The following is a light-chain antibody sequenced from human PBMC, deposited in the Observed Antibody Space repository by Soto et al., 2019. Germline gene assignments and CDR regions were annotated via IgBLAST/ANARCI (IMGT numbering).Light chain of an antibody. CDR1: QGISSY. V-gene: IGKV1-9*01. CDR2: AAS. CDR3: QQLNSYRLT. Sequence: DIQLTQSPSFLSASVGDRVTITCRASQGISSYLAWYQQKPGKAPKLLTYAASTLQSGVPSRFSGSGSGTEFTLTISSLQPEDFATYYCQQLNSYRLTFGGGTKV. J-gene: IGKJ4*01.